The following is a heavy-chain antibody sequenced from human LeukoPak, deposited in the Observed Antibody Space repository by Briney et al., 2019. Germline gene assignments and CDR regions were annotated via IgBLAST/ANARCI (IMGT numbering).Heavy chain of an antibody. CDR3: AKGSSSTVTTSDVFDY. CDR1: GFTFSSYA. D-gene: IGHD4-17*01. CDR2: ISGSGGST. V-gene: IGHV3-23*01. Sequence: GGSLRLSCAASGFTFSSYAMSWVRQAPGKGLEWVSAISGSGGSTYYADSVKGRFTISRDNSKNTLYLQMNSLRAEDTAVYYCAKGSSSTVTTSDVFDYWGQGTLVTVSS. J-gene: IGHJ4*02.